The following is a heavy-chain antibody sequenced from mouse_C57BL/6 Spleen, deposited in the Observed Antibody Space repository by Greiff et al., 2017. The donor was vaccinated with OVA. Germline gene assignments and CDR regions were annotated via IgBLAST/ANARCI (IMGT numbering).Heavy chain of an antibody. CDR1: GYTFTDYY. Sequence: QVQLQQSGPELVKPGASVKITCKASGYTFTDYYINWVKQRPGQGLEWIGWIFPGSGSTYYNEKFKGKATLTVDKSSSTAYMLLSSLTSEDSAVYFCARDSYSNYEGPPWFAYWGQGTLVTVSA. J-gene: IGHJ3*01. V-gene: IGHV1-75*01. CDR2: IFPGSGST. CDR3: ARDSYSNYEGPPWFAY. D-gene: IGHD2-5*01.